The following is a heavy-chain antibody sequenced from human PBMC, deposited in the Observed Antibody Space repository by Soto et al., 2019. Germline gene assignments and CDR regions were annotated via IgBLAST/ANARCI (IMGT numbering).Heavy chain of an antibody. CDR1: GYTFTGYY. V-gene: IGHV1-2*04. Sequence: ASVKVSCKASGYTFTGYYMHWVRQAPGQGLEWMGWINPNSGGTNYAQKFQGWVTMTRDTSISTAYMELSRLRSDDTAVYYCARDRGSESDWFDPWGQGTLVTVSS. J-gene: IGHJ5*02. CDR2: INPNSGGT. CDR3: ARDRGSESDWFDP. D-gene: IGHD3-10*01.